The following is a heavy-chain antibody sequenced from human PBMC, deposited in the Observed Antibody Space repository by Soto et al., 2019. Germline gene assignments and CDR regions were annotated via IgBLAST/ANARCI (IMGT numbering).Heavy chain of an antibody. CDR3: ARVPSTYYDFWSGYYYYYGMDV. Sequence: GASVKVSCTASGYTFTSYGISWVRQATGQGLEWMGWISAYNGNTNYAQKLQGRVTMTTDTSTSTAYMELRSLRSDDTAVYYCARVPSTYYDFWSGYYYYYGMDVWGQGTTVTVSS. CDR1: GYTFTSYG. D-gene: IGHD3-3*01. J-gene: IGHJ6*02. CDR2: ISAYNGNT. V-gene: IGHV1-18*01.